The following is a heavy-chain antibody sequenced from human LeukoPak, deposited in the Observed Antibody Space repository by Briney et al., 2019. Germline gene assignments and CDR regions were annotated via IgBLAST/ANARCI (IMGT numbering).Heavy chain of an antibody. CDR1: GYTFTGIG. CDR3: ARAGYCSGAACYAEGIDY. J-gene: IGHJ4*02. Sequence: ASVKVSCKASGYTFTGIGITWVRQAPGQGLEWMGWINAYNGNTVYAQMFEGRVTLITDTSTTTAYMELTNLRSDDTAIYYCARAGYCSGAACYAEGIDYWGQGTLVTVSS. CDR2: INAYNGNT. V-gene: IGHV1-18*01. D-gene: IGHD2-2*01.